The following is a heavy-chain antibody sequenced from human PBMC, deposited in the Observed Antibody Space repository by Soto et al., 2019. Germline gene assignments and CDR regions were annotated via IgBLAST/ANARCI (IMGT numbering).Heavy chain of an antibody. CDR3: LRVQRHGNEFADQ. V-gene: IGHV3-74*01. Sequence: VQLVESGGGLVQPGGSLRLSCAASGFAFGSYWMHWVRQAPGKGLVWVSRISQDGAIATQADSVKGRFTISRDNAKNTLFLQMNSLRADDTAVYYCLRVQRHGNEFADQWGQGTLVTVSS. CDR1: GFAFGSYW. J-gene: IGHJ4*02. D-gene: IGHD1-1*01. CDR2: ISQDGAIA.